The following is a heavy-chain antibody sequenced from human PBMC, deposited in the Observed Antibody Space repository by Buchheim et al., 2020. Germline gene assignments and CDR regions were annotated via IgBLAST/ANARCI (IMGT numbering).Heavy chain of an antibody. D-gene: IGHD2-2*01. Sequence: QVRLVQSGAEVKKPGASVKVSCKASGYTFTGYYMHWVRQAPGQGLEWMGWINPNSGGTNYAQKFQGWVTMTRDTSISTAYMELSRLRSDDTAVYYCARGDCSSTSCYEGNYYYYGMDVWGQGT. V-gene: IGHV1-2*04. J-gene: IGHJ6*02. CDR3: ARGDCSSTSCYEGNYYYYGMDV. CDR2: INPNSGGT. CDR1: GYTFTGYY.